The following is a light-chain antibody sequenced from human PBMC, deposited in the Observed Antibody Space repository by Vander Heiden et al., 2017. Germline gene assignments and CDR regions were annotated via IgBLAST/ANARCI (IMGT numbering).Light chain of an antibody. V-gene: IGKV1-39*01. CDR2: GAS. CDR1: QSISNY. Sequence: DIQMTQSPSSLSASVGDRVTITCRASQSISNYLNWCQQKPGKAPKLLIYGASSLQSGVPSRFSGSGSGTDFTLTISSLQPEDFATYYCQQSDSSPYTFGQGTKMEIK. J-gene: IGKJ2*01. CDR3: QQSDSSPYT.